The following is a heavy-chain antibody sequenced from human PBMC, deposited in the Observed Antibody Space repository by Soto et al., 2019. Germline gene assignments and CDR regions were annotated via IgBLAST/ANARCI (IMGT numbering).Heavy chain of an antibody. CDR3: ARAGQRKNWFDP. CDR2: INPSGGST. V-gene: IGHV1-46*01. CDR1: GYTFTSYY. Sequence: SVNVSCKASGYTFTSYYMHWVRQAPGQGLEWMGIINPSGGSTSYAQKFQGRVTMTRDTSTSTVYMELSSLRSEDTAVYYCARAGQRKNWFDPWGQGTLVTVSS. J-gene: IGHJ5*02.